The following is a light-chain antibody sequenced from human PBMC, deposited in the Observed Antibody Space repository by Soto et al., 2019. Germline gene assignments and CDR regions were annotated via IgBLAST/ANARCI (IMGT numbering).Light chain of an antibody. V-gene: IGKV1-5*01. J-gene: IGKJ1*01. CDR3: QQYENYWT. CDR2: DAS. Sequence: DIQMTQSPSTLSATAGDRVTITCRASQSISSWLAWYQQKPGKAPKLLIYDASNLESGVPSRFSGSGSGTEFTLTISNLQPDDIETYYCQQYENYWTFGQGTKVEIK. CDR1: QSISSW.